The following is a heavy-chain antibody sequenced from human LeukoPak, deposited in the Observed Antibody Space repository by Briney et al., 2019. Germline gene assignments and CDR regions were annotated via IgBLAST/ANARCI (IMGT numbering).Heavy chain of an antibody. D-gene: IGHD2/OR15-2a*01. CDR1: GGSISSGGYS. CDR2: IYHSGST. V-gene: IGHV4-30-2*01. Sequence: PSETLSLTCAVSGGSISSGGYSWSWIRQPPGKGLEWIGYIYHSGSTYYNPSLKSRVTISVDRSKNQFSLKLSSVTAADTAVYYCARAYETTILTIWGQGTLVTVSS. J-gene: IGHJ4*02. CDR3: ARAYETTILTI.